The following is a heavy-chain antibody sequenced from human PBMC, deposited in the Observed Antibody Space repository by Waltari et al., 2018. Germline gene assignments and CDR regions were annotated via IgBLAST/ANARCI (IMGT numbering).Heavy chain of an antibody. J-gene: IGHJ6*03. CDR2: ITHRGST. V-gene: IGHV4-34*01. CDR1: GGSFSGYY. Sequence: QVQLQQWGAGLLKPSETLSLTCAVYGGSFSGYYWSWIRQPPGTGVEWSGEITHRGSTNYNPSLKSPVTISVDTSKNQFSLELSSVTASDTAVYYCAGGRAKYCSTTRCPYYYYIDVWGKGTTVTISS. CDR3: AGGRAKYCSTTRCPYYYYIDV. D-gene: IGHD2-2*01.